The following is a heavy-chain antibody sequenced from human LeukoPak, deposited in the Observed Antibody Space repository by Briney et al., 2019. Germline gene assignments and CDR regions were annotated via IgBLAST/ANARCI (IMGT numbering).Heavy chain of an antibody. CDR1: GFTFSSYS. CDR3: ARYDYGDYYTY. V-gene: IGHV3-21*01. J-gene: IGHJ4*02. CDR2: ISSSSSYI. Sequence: KTGGSLRLSCAASGFTFSSYSMNWVRQAPGKGLEWVSSISSSSSYIYYAGSVKGRFTISRDNAKNSLYLQMNSLRAEDTAVYYCARYDYGDYYTYWGQGTLVTVSS. D-gene: IGHD4-17*01.